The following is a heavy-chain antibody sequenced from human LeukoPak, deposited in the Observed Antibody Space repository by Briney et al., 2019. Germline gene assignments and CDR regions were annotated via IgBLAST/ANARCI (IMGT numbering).Heavy chain of an antibody. CDR3: ARGSVSKYRFFDN. CDR2: ISSDGSIK. J-gene: IGHJ4*02. D-gene: IGHD3-3*02. V-gene: IGHV3-30*04. CDR1: GFTFSAYA. Sequence: GGSLSLSCAASGFTFSAYAMHWVRRAPGKGLEWVAVISSDGSIKYYADSVKGRFTISRDNSENTMWLQMGSLRAEDTAVYYCARGSVSKYRFFDNWGQGILVTVSS.